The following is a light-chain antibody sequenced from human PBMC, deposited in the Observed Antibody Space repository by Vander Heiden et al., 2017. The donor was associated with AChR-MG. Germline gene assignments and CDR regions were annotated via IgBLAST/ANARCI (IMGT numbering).Light chain of an antibody. CDR1: QSVSSS. CDR2: GAS. CDR3: QQYNDRSPLT. V-gene: IGKV3-15*01. Sequence: IVMTQYTATLSVSPGERATLSCRASQSVSSSFAGYQQQPGQPPSILINGASSRTAGIPARFSGSRSWAEFSLIISSLQSEDVAVYYCQQYNDRSPLTFGGGTNVDIK. J-gene: IGKJ4*01.